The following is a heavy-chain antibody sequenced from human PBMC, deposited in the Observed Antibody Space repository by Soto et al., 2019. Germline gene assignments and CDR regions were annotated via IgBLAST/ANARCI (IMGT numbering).Heavy chain of an antibody. D-gene: IGHD3-9*01. CDR1: GFTFSSYA. CDR3: AKDLLPYYDILTGYDY. V-gene: IGHV3-23*01. Sequence: PGGSLRLSCAASGFTFSSYAMSWVRQAPGKGLEWVSAISGSGGSTYYADSVKGRFTISRDNSKNTLYLQMNSLRAEDTAVYYCAKDLLPYYDILTGYDYWGQGTLVTVSS. J-gene: IGHJ4*02. CDR2: ISGSGGST.